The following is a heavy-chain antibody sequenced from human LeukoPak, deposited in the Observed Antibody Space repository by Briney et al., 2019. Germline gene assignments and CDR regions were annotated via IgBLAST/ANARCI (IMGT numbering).Heavy chain of an antibody. CDR1: GVSISSYY. J-gene: IGHJ6*02. D-gene: IGHD2-8*01. V-gene: IGHV4-59*01. Sequence: SETLSLTCTVSGVSISSYYWSWIRQPPGKGPEWIGYIYYSGSTNYNPSLKSRVTISVDTSKNQFSLKLSSVTAADTAVYYCARTTRYCTNGVCYIDSYYYGMDVWGQGTTVTVSS. CDR2: IYYSGST. CDR3: ARTTRYCTNGVCYIDSYYYGMDV.